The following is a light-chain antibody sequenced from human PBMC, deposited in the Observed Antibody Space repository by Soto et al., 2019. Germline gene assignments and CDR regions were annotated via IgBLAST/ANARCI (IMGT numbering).Light chain of an antibody. CDR3: CSYTGSNTLYV. J-gene: IGLJ1*01. CDR2: EVN. CDR1: SSDVGGYNY. V-gene: IGLV2-8*01. Sequence: QSALTQPPSASGSPGQSVTISCTGTSSDVGGYNYVSWYQQHPGKTPKLMIYEVNKRPSGVPDRFSGSKSGNTASLTVSGLQADDAADYYCCSYTGSNTLYVFGTGTKVTVL.